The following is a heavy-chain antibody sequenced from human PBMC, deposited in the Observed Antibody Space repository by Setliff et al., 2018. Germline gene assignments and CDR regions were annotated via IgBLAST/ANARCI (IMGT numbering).Heavy chain of an antibody. D-gene: IGHD1-1*01. V-gene: IGHV3-7*01. CDR2: IKQDGSET. CDR3: ARGTGTLDY. J-gene: IGHJ4*02. Sequence: SCAASGFTFGSYWMTWVRQAPGKGLEWVAIIKQDGSETYYVDSVKGRFTIFRDNAKNSLYLQMNSLRAEDTALYYCARGTGTLDYWGQGTLVTVSS. CDR1: GFTFGSYW.